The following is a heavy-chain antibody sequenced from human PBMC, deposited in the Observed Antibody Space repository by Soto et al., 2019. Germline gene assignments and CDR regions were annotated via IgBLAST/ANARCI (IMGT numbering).Heavy chain of an antibody. CDR2: IYHSGST. D-gene: IGHD3-22*01. CDR3: ARGGGYYYDSSGYLPFDY. Sequence: PSETLSLTCAVSGYSISSGYYWGWIRQPPGKGLEWIGSIYHSGSTYYNPSLKSRVTISVDTSKNQFSLKLSSVTAADTAVYYCARGGGYYYDSSGYLPFDYWGQGTLVTVSS. CDR1: GYSISSGYY. J-gene: IGHJ4*02. V-gene: IGHV4-38-2*01.